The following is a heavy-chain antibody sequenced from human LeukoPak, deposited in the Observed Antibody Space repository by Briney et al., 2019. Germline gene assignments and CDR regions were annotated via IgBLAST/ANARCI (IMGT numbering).Heavy chain of an antibody. V-gene: IGHV4-34*01. J-gene: IGHJ6*02. CDR3: ARGVSSSGWYYYYYSMDV. CDR1: GGSFSGYY. Sequence: SETLSLTCAVYGGSFSGYYWSWVRQPPGKGLEWIGEINHSGSTNYNPFLKSRVTISVDTSKNQFSLKLSSVTAADTAVYYCARGVSSSGWYYYYYSMDVWGQGTTVTVSS. D-gene: IGHD6-19*01. CDR2: INHSGST.